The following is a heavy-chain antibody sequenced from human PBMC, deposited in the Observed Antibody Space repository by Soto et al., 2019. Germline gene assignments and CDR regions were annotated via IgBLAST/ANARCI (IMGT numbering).Heavy chain of an antibody. V-gene: IGHV2-5*02. Sequence: SGPTLVKPTQTLTLTCTFSGFSLSTRGVTVGWMRQPPGKALEWLALIYWDDDKRYNPSLKSRLTITKDTSKNQVVLTMTNINPVDTATYFCAHRRILKGYCSGGSCLHAFDIWGQGTMVTVSS. CDR3: AHRRILKGYCSGGSCLHAFDI. J-gene: IGHJ3*02. D-gene: IGHD2-15*01. CDR2: IYWDDDK. CDR1: GFSLSTRGVT.